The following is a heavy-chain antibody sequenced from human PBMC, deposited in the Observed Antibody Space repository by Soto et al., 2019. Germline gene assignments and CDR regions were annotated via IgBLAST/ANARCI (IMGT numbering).Heavy chain of an antibody. CDR3: ARVPDYTVTGYFDL. CDR2: IYSGGST. J-gene: IGHJ2*01. D-gene: IGHD4-17*01. V-gene: IGHV3-53*01. Sequence: PVGSLRLSCAASGFTVSSNYMSWVRQAPGKGLEWVSVIYSGGSTYYADSVKGRFTISRDNSKNTLYLQMNSLRAEDTAVYYCARVPDYTVTGYFDLWGRGTLVTVSS. CDR1: GFTVSSNY.